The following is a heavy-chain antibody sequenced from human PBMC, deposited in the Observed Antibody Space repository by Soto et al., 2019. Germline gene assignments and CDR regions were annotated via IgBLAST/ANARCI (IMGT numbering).Heavy chain of an antibody. V-gene: IGHV1-69*12. CDR3: ARDDGLRRGIDWFAP. CDR1: GGTFSSYA. D-gene: IGHD3-10*01. J-gene: IGHJ5*02. Sequence: QVQLVQSGAEVKKPGSSVKVSCKASGGTFSSYAISWVRQAPGQGLEWMGGTIPIFGTAKYAQKFRGRVTRSGDQSTSRGYMAMRSLRSEDTAVYYCARDDGLRRGIDWFAPWGQGALVTVSS. CDR2: TIPIFGTA.